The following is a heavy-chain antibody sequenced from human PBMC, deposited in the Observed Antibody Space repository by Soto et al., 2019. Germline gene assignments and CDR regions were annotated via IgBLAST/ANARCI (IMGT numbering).Heavy chain of an antibody. Sequence: SVKVSCKASGGTFSRSAISWVRQAPGQRLEWMGGFVSIFATTDYAQKFQGRLTITADESTSTVYMELRSLTSDDTAIYYCAIGRSSDWHHYLPQEDWGPGTLVTVSS. J-gene: IGHJ4*02. CDR2: FVSIFATT. CDR3: AIGRSSDWHHYLPQED. V-gene: IGHV1-69*13. D-gene: IGHD3-9*01. CDR1: GGTFSRSA.